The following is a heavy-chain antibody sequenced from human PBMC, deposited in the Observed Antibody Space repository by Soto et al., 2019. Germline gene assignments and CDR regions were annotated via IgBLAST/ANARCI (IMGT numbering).Heavy chain of an antibody. CDR1: GGTFSSYA. CDR3: ARVPSSYDSSGYYSFGWYFDL. V-gene: IGHV1-69*13. CDR2: IIPILGTA. Sequence: ASVKVSCKASGGTFSSYAISWVRQAPGQGLEWMGGIIPILGTANYAQKFQGRVTITADESTSTAYMELSSLRSEDTAVYYCARVPSSYDSSGYYSFGWYFDLWGRGTLVTVSS. J-gene: IGHJ2*01. D-gene: IGHD3-22*01.